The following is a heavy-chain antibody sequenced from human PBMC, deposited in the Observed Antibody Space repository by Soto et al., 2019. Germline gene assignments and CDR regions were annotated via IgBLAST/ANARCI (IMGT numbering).Heavy chain of an antibody. V-gene: IGHV1-69*01. Sequence: QVQLVQSGAEVKKPGSSVKVSCKASGGTFSSYAISWVRQAPGQGLEWMGGIIPIFGTANYAQKFQGRVTITADESTSTAYMELRSLRSEDTAVYYCARGRDYSNYDDSSGIGPFDYWGQGTLVTVSS. CDR2: IIPIFGTA. J-gene: IGHJ4*02. CDR1: GGTFSSYA. D-gene: IGHD4-4*01. CDR3: ARGRDYSNYDDSSGIGPFDY.